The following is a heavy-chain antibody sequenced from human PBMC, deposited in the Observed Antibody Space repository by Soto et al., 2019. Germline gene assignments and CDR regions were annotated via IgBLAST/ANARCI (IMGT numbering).Heavy chain of an antibody. D-gene: IGHD6-19*01. J-gene: IGHJ4*02. V-gene: IGHV1-8*01. Sequence: SSVKVSCKASGYTFTSYDINWVRQATGQGLEWMGWMNPNSGNTGYAQKYKGRVTMTRNTSISTAYKELSSLRSEDTAEYYCARVYYSSGWYHLESWGQGTPVTVSS. CDR1: GYTFTSYD. CDR2: MNPNSGNT. CDR3: ARVYYSSGWYHLES.